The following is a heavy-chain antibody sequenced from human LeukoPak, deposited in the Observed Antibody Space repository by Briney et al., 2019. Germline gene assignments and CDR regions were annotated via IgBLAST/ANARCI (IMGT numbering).Heavy chain of an antibody. J-gene: IGHJ4*02. V-gene: IGHV1-46*01. CDR1: GYTFTSYY. D-gene: IGHD3-22*01. Sequence: ASVKVSCKASGYTFTSYYMHWVRQAPGQGLEWMGIINPSGGSTSYAQKFQGRVTMTRDTSTSTVYMELSSLRSEDTAVYYCARVGYHYDSSGYYFFDYWGRGTLVTVSS. CDR3: ARVGYHYDSSGYYFFDY. CDR2: INPSGGST.